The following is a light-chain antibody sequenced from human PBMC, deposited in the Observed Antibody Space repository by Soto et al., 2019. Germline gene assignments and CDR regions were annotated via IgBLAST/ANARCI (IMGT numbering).Light chain of an antibody. J-gene: IGKJ2*01. V-gene: IGKV3-15*01. Sequence: EIVLTQSPATLSLSPGERATLSCRASQSVSSYLAWYQQKAGQAPRLLINGASTRATGIPARFSGSGSGTEFTLTISSLQSEDFAVYYCQQYNNWPPMYTFGQGTKLEIK. CDR2: GAS. CDR3: QQYNNWPPMYT. CDR1: QSVSSY.